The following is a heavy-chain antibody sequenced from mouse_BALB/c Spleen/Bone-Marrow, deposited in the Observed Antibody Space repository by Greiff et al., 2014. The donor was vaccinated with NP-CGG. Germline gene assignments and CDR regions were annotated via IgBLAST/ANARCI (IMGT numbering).Heavy chain of an antibody. J-gene: IGHJ3*01. V-gene: IGHV1-4*01. CDR3: ARAAYYRYDEGAWFAY. CDR2: INPSSGYT. Sequence: QVQLQQSGAELARPGASVKMSCKASGYTFTSYTMHWVKQRPRQGLEWIGYINPSSGYTNYNQKFKDKATLTADKSSSTAYMQLSSLTSEDSAVYYCARAAYYRYDEGAWFAYWGQGTLVTVSA. D-gene: IGHD2-14*01. CDR1: GYTFTSYT.